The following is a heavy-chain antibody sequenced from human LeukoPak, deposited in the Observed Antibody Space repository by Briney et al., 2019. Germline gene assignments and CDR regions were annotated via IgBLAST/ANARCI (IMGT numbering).Heavy chain of an antibody. J-gene: IGHJ4*02. CDR1: GGSVSSGSYY. CDR3: ARVHGDYVGGGYYFDY. D-gene: IGHD4-17*01. CDR2: IYYSGST. V-gene: IGHV4-61*01. Sequence: SETLSLTCTVSGGSVSSGSYYWSWIRQPPGKGLEWIGYIYYSGSTNYNPSLKSRVPISVDTSKNQFSLKLSSVTAADTAVYYCARVHGDYVGGGYYFDYWGQGTLVTVSS.